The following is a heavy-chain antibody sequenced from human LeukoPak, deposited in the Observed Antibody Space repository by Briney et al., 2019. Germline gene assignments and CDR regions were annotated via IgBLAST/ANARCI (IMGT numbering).Heavy chain of an antibody. CDR1: GGAISYYY. D-gene: IGHD3-10*01. Sequence: SETLSLTCTVSGGAISYYYWSWIRQPPGKGLEWIGNIYYNGNTNYSPSLKSRVTISVDTAKNQFSLKLISVRAEDTAVYYCAREERSFRFGEFSYYYGMDVWGQGTTVTVSS. J-gene: IGHJ6*02. CDR2: IYYNGNT. V-gene: IGHV4-59*12. CDR3: AREERSFRFGEFSYYYGMDV.